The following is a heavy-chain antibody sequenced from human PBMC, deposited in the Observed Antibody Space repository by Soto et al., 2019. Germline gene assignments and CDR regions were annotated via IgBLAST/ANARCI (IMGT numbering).Heavy chain of an antibody. CDR3: ARESRGSGSYYNSYYGMDV. CDR2: MNPNSGNT. V-gene: IGHV1-8*01. D-gene: IGHD3-10*01. J-gene: IGHJ6*02. CDR1: GYTFTSYD. Sequence: ASVKVSCKASGYTFTSYDINWVRQATGQGLEWMGWMNPNSGNTGYAQKFQGRVTMTRNTSISTAYMELSSLRSEDTAVYYCARESRGSGSYYNSYYGMDVWGQGTTVTVSS.